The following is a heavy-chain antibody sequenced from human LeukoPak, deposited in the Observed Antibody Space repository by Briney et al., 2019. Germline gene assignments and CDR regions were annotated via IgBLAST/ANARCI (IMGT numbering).Heavy chain of an antibody. V-gene: IGHV1-2*02. Sequence: ASVKVSCKASGGTFSSYAISWVRQAPGQGLEWMGWINPNSGGTNYAQKFQGRVTMTRDTSISTAYMELSRLRSDDTAVYYCARDEYSSSSGQDYWGQGTLVTVSS. CDR3: ARDEYSSSSGQDY. D-gene: IGHD6-6*01. J-gene: IGHJ4*02. CDR1: GGTFSSYA. CDR2: INPNSGGT.